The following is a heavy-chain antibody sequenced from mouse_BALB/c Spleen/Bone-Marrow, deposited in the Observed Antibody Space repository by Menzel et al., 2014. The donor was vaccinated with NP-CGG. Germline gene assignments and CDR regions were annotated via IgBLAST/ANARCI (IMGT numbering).Heavy chain of an antibody. J-gene: IGHJ4*01. CDR2: VNPNNGGT. Sequence: EVQLQQSGPELVKTGASVKISCKTSGYTFTEYTMHWVKQSHGKSLEWIGGVNPNNGGTIYNQKFKGKATLTVDKSSSTAYMELRSLTSEDSAVYYCARKDYGYNYVMDYWGQGTSVTVSS. CDR1: GYTFTEYT. CDR3: ARKDYGYNYVMDY. V-gene: IGHV1-18*01. D-gene: IGHD1-2*01.